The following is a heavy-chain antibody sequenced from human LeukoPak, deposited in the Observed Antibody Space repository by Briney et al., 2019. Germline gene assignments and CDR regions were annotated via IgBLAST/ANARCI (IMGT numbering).Heavy chain of an antibody. CDR3: ATPGVRHLRQFDWILDC. CDR2: ITSGSTVI. D-gene: IGHD3-9*01. Sequence: GGSLRLSCAASGFTFSHFSMNWVRQAPGKGPEWISYITSGSTVIHYADSVNGRFTISRENAKNILFLQMNNLRPDDTAVYYCATPGVRHLRQFDWILDCWGQGTLVSVSS. J-gene: IGHJ4*02. CDR1: GFTFSHFS. V-gene: IGHV3-48*04.